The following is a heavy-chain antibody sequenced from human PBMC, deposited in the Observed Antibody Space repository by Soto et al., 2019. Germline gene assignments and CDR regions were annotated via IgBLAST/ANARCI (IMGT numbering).Heavy chain of an antibody. J-gene: IGHJ4*02. CDR3: SRRAYSSSCWDY. V-gene: IGHV4-39*01. Sequence: QVQLQESGPGLVKPSETLSLTCTVSGGTIISSRYYWGWIRQPPGKGLEWIGSIYYSGSTYYNPSLKSRVTISIDTSKNQFSLKLSSVTAADTAVYFCSRRAYSSSCWDYWGPGTLVTVSS. CDR2: IYYSGST. D-gene: IGHD6-13*01. CDR1: GGTIISSRYY.